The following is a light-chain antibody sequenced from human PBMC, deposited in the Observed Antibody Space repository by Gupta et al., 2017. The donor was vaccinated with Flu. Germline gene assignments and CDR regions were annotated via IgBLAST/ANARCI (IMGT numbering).Light chain of an antibody. Sequence: DIQMTQPPSTLSASVGDRVTITCRASQNINDWLAWYQQTPGEAPKLLIYKASTLQSGAPSRFSGSGSGTDFSLTISSLQPDDFATYFCQQSDTLANTFGQGTKVEIK. J-gene: IGKJ2*01. CDR2: KAS. V-gene: IGKV1-5*03. CDR3: QQSDTLANT. CDR1: QNINDW.